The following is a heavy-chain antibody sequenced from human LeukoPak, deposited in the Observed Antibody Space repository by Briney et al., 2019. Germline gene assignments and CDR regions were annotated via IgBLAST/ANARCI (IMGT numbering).Heavy chain of an antibody. Sequence: SETLSLTCTVSGGSISSYYWSWIRQPPGKGLEWIGYIYYSGNTNYNPSLKSRVTISVDTSKNQFSLKLSSVTAADTAVYYCARVTYDSSGYPFDYWGQGTLVTVSS. CDR1: GGSISSYY. D-gene: IGHD3-22*01. J-gene: IGHJ4*02. CDR2: IYYSGNT. V-gene: IGHV4-59*01. CDR3: ARVTYDSSGYPFDY.